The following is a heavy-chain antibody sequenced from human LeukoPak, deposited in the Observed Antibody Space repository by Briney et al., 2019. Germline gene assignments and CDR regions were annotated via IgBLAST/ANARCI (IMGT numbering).Heavy chain of an antibody. CDR2: ITSCGSTI. CDR1: GFILRSYE. V-gene: IGHV3-48*03. J-gene: IGHJ4*02. CDR3: ARGGIYFVH. Sequence: GGSVTLSCAASGFILRSYEMIWVREARGKGVDFVSHITSCGSTITFSNSMKGLFTISKNNAKNSLYLQMNSLRVEDTAVYYCARGGIYFVHWGQGTLVTVSS.